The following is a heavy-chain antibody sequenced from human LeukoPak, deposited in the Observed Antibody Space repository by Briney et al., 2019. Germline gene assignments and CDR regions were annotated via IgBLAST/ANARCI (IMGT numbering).Heavy chain of an antibody. V-gene: IGHV1-69*01. CDR2: A. CDR3: ARDRPPRWSSRQENYGMDV. J-gene: IGHJ6*02. D-gene: IGHD6-13*01. Sequence: ANYAQKFQGRVTITADEATSTAYMELSSLRSEDTAVYYCARDRPPRWSSRQENYGMDVWGQGTTVTVSS.